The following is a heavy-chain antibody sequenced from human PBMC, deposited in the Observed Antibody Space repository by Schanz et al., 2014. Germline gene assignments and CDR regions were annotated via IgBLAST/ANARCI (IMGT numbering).Heavy chain of an antibody. D-gene: IGHD1-1*01. CDR1: GFTFRDYY. CDR2: IYSSGST. V-gene: IGHV3-66*01. Sequence: VELVESGGGLVKPGGSLRLSCAPSGFTFRDYYMAWVRQAPGKGLEWVSTIYSSGSTYYADPVKGRFTISRDNSKNTLYLQMKSLRVEDTAVYYCVKDPDKYNWNDVEGMDVWGPGTTVTVSS. J-gene: IGHJ6*01. CDR3: VKDPDKYNWNDVEGMDV.